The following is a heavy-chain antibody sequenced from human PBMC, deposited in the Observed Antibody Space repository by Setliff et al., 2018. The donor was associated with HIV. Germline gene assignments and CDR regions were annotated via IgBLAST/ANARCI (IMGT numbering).Heavy chain of an antibody. D-gene: IGHD3-16*01. CDR3: ATAGGRSWFDP. Sequence: ASVKVSCKTSGYTFDAKYIHWVRQAPGQGLEWMGWINPNSGGTNYARKFQGRVTMTRDTSISTAYMELNSLRSDDTAVYYCATAGGRSWFDPWGPGTLVTVPQ. CDR2: INPNSGGT. J-gene: IGHJ5*02. CDR1: GYTFDAKY. V-gene: IGHV1-2*02.